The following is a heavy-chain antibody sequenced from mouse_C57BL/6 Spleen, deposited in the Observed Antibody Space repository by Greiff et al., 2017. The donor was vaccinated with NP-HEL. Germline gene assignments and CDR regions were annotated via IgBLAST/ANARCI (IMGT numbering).Heavy chain of an antibody. Sequence: QVQLQQSGAELVRPGASVTLSCKASGYTFTDYEMHWVKQTPVHGLEWIGAIDPETGGTAYNQKFKGKAILTADKSSSTAYLELRSLTSEDSAFYYCTRSGFDYWGQGTTLTVSS. CDR3: TRSGFDY. CDR1: GYTFTDYE. J-gene: IGHJ2*01. CDR2: IDPETGGT. V-gene: IGHV1-15*01.